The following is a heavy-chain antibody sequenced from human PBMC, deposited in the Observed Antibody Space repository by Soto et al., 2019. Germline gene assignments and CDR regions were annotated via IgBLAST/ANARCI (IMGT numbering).Heavy chain of an antibody. D-gene: IGHD5-12*01. J-gene: IGHJ6*02. CDR3: ARKAYSGYDPQNRNYYYYYGMDV. CDR1: GGSISSSRYY. V-gene: IGHV4-39*01. CDR2: IYYSGST. Sequence: SETLCLTCTVSGGSISSSRYYWGWIRQPTGKGLEWIGSIYYSGSTYYNPSLKSRVTRSVDTSKNQFSLKLSSVTAADTAVYYCARKAYSGYDPQNRNYYYYYGMDVWGQGTTVTVSS.